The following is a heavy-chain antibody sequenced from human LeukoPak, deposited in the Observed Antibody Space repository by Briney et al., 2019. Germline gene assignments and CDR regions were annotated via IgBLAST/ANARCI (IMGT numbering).Heavy chain of an antibody. CDR1: RFTLSSYG. V-gene: IGHV3-30*18. J-gene: IGHJ4*02. CDR2: ISYDGSHK. D-gene: IGHD3-22*01. CDR3: AKDRRYYYDTSEGFGLDY. Sequence: QTGGSLRLSCAAPRFTLSSYGMHWVRQAPGKGLEWVAVISYDGSHKYYGDFVKGRFTISRDSSKNTLYLQMNSLRAEDTAVYYCAKDRRYYYDTSEGFGLDYWGQGTLVTVSS.